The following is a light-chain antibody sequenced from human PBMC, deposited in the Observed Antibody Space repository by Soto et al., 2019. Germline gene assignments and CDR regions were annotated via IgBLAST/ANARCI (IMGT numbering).Light chain of an antibody. CDR3: QQYNHWPTT. J-gene: IGKJ1*01. CDR1: QSVSNN. V-gene: IGKV3D-15*01. CDR2: GAS. Sequence: IVLTQSPGTLSLSPGERATLSFRASQSVSNNYLAWYQQKPGQAPRLLIDGASNRATGIPDKFSGSGSGTEFTLTFSSLQSEDFAVYYCQQYNHWPTTFGQGTKVDIK.